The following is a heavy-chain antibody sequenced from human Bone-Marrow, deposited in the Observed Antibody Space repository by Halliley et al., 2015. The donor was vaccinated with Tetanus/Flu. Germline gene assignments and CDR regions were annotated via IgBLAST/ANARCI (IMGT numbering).Heavy chain of an antibody. D-gene: IGHD2-2*01. Sequence: TLSLTCTVSGDSFSRYYWSWIRQPPGKGLEWIAYIHSSGSTNYSPPLKSRVTISMDTSKSQFSLKLTSVSASDTAVYYCARRAYCTSASCYDAFDLWGQGTVVTVSS. CDR2: IHSSGST. CDR1: GDSFSRYY. V-gene: IGHV4-59*08. CDR3: ARRAYCTSASCYDAFDL. J-gene: IGHJ3*01.